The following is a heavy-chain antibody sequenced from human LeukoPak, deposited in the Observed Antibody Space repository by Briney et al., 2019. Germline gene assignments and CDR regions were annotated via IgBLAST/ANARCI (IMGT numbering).Heavy chain of an antibody. Sequence: PGGSLRLSCAASGFTFSSYGMSWVRQAPGKGLEWVSAISGSGGSTYYADSVKGRFTISRDNSKTTLYLQMNSLRAEDTAVYYCASRPLSSSWYYYYYYMDVWGKGNTVTISS. J-gene: IGHJ6*03. CDR1: GFTFSSYG. D-gene: IGHD6-13*01. CDR3: ASRPLSSSWYYYYYYMDV. V-gene: IGHV3-23*01. CDR2: ISGSGGST.